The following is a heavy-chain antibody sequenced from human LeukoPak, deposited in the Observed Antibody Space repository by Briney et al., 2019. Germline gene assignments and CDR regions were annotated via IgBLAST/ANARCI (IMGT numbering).Heavy chain of an antibody. V-gene: IGHV4-39*07. Sequence: SETLSLTCTVSGGSISSSSYYWGWIRQPPGKGLEWMGSIYYSGSTYYNPSLKSRVTISVDTSKNQSSLKLSSVTAADTAVYYCARDNSLRYYDSSDFDYWGQGTLVTVSS. J-gene: IGHJ4*02. D-gene: IGHD3-22*01. CDR1: GGSISSSSYY. CDR2: IYYSGST. CDR3: ARDNSLRYYDSSDFDY.